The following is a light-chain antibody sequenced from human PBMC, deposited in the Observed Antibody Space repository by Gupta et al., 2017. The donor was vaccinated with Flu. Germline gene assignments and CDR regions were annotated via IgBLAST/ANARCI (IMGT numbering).Light chain of an antibody. CDR2: EVT. V-gene: IGLV2-14*01. J-gene: IGLJ2*01. Sequence: QSALTQPASVSGSPGQSITISCSGTSSDVGGHDYVSWYQHHPGKAPKLIIYEVTYRPSGVSSRFSGSKSGNTASLTISGLRAEDEADYFCSSYTNRFTHVVFGGGTKLTVL. CDR3: SSYTNRFTHVV. CDR1: SSDVGGHDY.